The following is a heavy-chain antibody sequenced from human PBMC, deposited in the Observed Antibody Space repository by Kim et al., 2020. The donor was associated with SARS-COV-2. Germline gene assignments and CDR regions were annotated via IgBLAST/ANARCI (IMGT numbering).Heavy chain of an antibody. CDR2: IIPIFGTA. V-gene: IGHV1-69*13. D-gene: IGHD3-16*02. Sequence: SVKVSCKASGGTFSSYAISWVRQAPGQGLEWMVGIIPIFGTATYAQKFQGRVTITADESTSTAYMELSSLRYEDTAVYYCARSSWSYQANYYYNGMDVWGQGTTVTVSS. J-gene: IGHJ6*02. CDR1: GGTFSSYA. CDR3: ARSSWSYQANYYYNGMDV.